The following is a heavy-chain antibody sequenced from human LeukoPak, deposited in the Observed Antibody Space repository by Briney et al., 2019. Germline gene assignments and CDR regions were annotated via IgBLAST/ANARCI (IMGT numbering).Heavy chain of an antibody. CDR3: PNYRGFGDSYDS. CDR2: IGGSGGST. J-gene: IGHJ4*02. Sequence: GGSLRLSCAASGFTFSSYAMSWVRQAPGKGLEWVSSIGGSGGSTYYADSVKGRSTISRDTSKNTLYLQMNSLRAEDTAVYYCPNYRGFGDSYDSWGQGTLVTVSS. CDR1: GFTFSSYA. D-gene: IGHD3-10*01. V-gene: IGHV3-23*01.